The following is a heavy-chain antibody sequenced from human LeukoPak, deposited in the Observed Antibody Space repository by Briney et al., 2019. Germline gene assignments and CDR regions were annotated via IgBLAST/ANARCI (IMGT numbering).Heavy chain of an antibody. D-gene: IGHD3-22*01. Sequence: ASVKVSCKASGYTFTSYDINWGRQATGQGLEWMGWMNPNSGNTGYAQKFQGRVTMTRNTSISTAYMELSSLRSEDTTVYYCAREDYYDSSGYNDYWGQGTLVTVSS. CDR2: MNPNSGNT. CDR1: GYTFTSYD. J-gene: IGHJ4*02. V-gene: IGHV1-8*01. CDR3: AREDYYDSSGYNDY.